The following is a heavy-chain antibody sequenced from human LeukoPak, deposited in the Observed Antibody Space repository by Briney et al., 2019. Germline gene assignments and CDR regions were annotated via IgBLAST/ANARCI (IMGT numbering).Heavy chain of an antibody. J-gene: IGHJ3*02. CDR2: ISGSGVST. CDR1: GFRFSSYA. V-gene: IGHV3-23*01. CDR3: ARDGDPADAFDI. D-gene: IGHD2-21*01. Sequence: GGSLRLSCAASGFRFSSYAMSWVRQAPGKGLEWVSAISGSGVSTYYADSVKGRFTVSRDNSKNTLYLQMNSLRAEDTAVYYCARDGDPADAFDIWGQGTMVTVSS.